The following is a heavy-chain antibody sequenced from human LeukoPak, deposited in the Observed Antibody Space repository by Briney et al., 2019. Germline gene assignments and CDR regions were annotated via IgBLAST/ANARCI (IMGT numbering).Heavy chain of an antibody. CDR3: ARDSYSSDWYGDY. D-gene: IGHD6-19*01. CDR1: GYTFTSYY. J-gene: IGHJ4*02. Sequence: ASVKVSCKTSGYTFTSYYIHWVGQAPGQGLEWMGVINPSVGTPIYSQKFQGRVTMTRDMSTTTVYMEVSSLRSEDTAVYYCARDSYSSDWYGDYWGQGTLVTVSS. CDR2: INPSVGTP. V-gene: IGHV1-46*01.